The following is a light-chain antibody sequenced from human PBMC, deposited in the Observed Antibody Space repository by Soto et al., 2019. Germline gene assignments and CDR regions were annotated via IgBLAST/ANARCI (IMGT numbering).Light chain of an antibody. Sequence: QPVLTQPPSGYGTPGQRGSISCSGSSSNIGSNTVNWYQQLPGTAPKLLIYSNNQRPSGVPDRFSGSKSGTSASLAISGLQSEDEADYYCAAWDDSLNGLYVFGTGTKVTVL. CDR3: AAWDDSLNGLYV. J-gene: IGLJ1*01. CDR1: SSNIGSNT. V-gene: IGLV1-44*01. CDR2: SNN.